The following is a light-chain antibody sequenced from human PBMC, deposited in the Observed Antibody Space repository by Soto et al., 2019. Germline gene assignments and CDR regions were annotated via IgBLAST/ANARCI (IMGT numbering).Light chain of an antibody. CDR2: EDN. CDR3: CSYARSSSFV. V-gene: IGLV2-23*02. CDR1: SSDVGIYNL. J-gene: IGLJ1*01. Sequence: QSALTQPASVSGSPGQSITISCTGTSSDVGIYNLVSWYQQHPGKAPKVMIYEDNKRPSGVSNRFSGSRSGNTASLTISGLQAEDEADYYCCSYARSSSFVFGTGTKLTVL.